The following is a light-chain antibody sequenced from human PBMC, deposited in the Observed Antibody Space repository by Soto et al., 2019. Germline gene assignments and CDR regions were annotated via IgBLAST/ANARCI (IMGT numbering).Light chain of an antibody. Sequence: QSVLTQPPSVSGAPRQRVTISCTGSSSNIGAGYDVHWYQQLPGTAPKLLIYGNSNRPSGVPDRFSGSKSGTSASLAITGLQAEDEADYYCQSYDSSLSGPVFGGGTKVTVL. CDR3: QSYDSSLSGPV. CDR1: SSNIGAGYD. V-gene: IGLV1-40*01. CDR2: GNS. J-gene: IGLJ3*02.